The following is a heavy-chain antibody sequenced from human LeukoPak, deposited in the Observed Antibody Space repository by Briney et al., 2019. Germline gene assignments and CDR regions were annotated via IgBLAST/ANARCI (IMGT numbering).Heavy chain of an antibody. CDR1: GDSVSSNSAA. CDR3: ARDGSYYYDSSGYYGQVDY. J-gene: IGHJ4*02. CDR2: TYYRSKWYN. V-gene: IGHV6-1*01. Sequence: SQTLSLTCAVSGDSVSSNSAAWNWIRQSPSRGLEWLGRTYYRSKWYNDYAVSVKSRITINPDTSKNQFSLQLNSVTPEDTAVYYCARDGSYYYDSSGYYGQVDYWGQGTLVTVSS. D-gene: IGHD3-22*01.